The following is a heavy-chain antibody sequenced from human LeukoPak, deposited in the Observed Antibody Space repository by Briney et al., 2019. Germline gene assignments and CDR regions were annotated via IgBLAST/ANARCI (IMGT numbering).Heavy chain of an antibody. Sequence: PSETLSLTCAVSGYSISSGYYWGWIRQPPGKGPEWIGNIYHSASTYYNPSLKSRVTISVDTSKNQFSLKLSPVTAADTAVYYCARHLGRWAAAGNGYFDYWGQGTLVTVSS. CDR1: GYSISSGYY. V-gene: IGHV4-38-2*01. J-gene: IGHJ4*02. D-gene: IGHD6-13*01. CDR2: IYHSAST. CDR3: ARHLGRWAAAGNGYFDY.